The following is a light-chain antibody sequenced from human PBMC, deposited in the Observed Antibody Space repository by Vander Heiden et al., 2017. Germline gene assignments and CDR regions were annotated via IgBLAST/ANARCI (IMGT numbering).Light chain of an antibody. CDR1: QSVTNNF. J-gene: IGKJ2*01. V-gene: IGKV3-20*01. Sequence: ELVLTQSPGTLSLSPGERATLSCRASQSVTNNFLAWYQQKPGQAPRLLIYGASNRATGIPDSFSGSGSGTDFTLTISRLEPEDFAVYYCQQYGSSPYTFDQGTKLEIK. CDR3: QQYGSSPYT. CDR2: GAS.